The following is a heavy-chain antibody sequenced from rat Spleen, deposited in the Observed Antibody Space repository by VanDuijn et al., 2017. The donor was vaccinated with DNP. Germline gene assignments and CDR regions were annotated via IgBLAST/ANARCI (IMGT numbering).Heavy chain of an antibody. J-gene: IGHJ4*01. Sequence: EVQVVESGGGLVQPGRSLKLSCAASGFTFSNYDMAWVRQAPTKGLEWVASISPSGGSTFYRDSVEGRFTISRDNAKSTLYLQMDSLRSEDTATYYCARGGTTTLYAMDAWGQGTSVTVSS. CDR1: GFTFSNYD. CDR3: ARGGTTTLYAMDA. CDR2: ISPSGGST. D-gene: IGHD1-10*01. V-gene: IGHV5-19*01.